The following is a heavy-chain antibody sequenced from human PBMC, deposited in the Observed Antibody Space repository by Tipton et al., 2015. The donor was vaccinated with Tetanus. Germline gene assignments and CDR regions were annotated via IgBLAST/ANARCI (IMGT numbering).Heavy chain of an antibody. D-gene: IGHD3-22*01. CDR3: ARDPATHRNYYDSSYFDY. CDR2: IWYDGSNK. Sequence: SLRLSCAASGFTFSSYGMHWVRQAPGKGLEWVAVIWYDGSNKYYADSVKGRFTISRDNSKNTLYLQMNSLRAEDTAVYYCARDPATHRNYYDSSYFDYWGQGTLVTVSS. J-gene: IGHJ4*02. CDR1: GFTFSSYG. V-gene: IGHV3-33*01.